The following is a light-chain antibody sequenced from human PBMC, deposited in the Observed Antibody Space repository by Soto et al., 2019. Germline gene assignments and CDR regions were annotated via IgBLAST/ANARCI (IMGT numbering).Light chain of an antibody. CDR3: QQYNSMLS. Sequence: DIQMTQSPSSLSASEGDRVTITCQSSHDVSRNLNWFQQKPGEAPQLLIYDASNLERGVPSRLSGSGSETDFTLTISSLQPEDVATYYCQQYNSMLSFGGGTEVEIK. V-gene: IGKV1-33*01. J-gene: IGKJ4*01. CDR2: DAS. CDR1: HDVSRN.